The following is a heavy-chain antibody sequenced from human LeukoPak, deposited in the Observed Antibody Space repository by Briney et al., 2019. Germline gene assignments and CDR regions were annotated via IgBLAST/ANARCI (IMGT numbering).Heavy chain of an antibody. CDR2: INHSGST. CDR1: GGSFSGYY. J-gene: IGHJ4*02. D-gene: IGHD6-6*01. Sequence: SETLSLTCAVYGGSFSGYYWSWIRQPPGKGLEWIGEINHSGSTNYNPSLKGRVTISVDTPKNQFPLQLSSVPAAATPVYYCARGSSSSTGHDYWGQGTLVTVSS. CDR3: ARGSSSSTGHDY. V-gene: IGHV4-34*01.